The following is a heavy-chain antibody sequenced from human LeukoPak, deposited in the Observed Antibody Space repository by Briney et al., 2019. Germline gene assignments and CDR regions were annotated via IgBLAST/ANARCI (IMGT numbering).Heavy chain of an antibody. CDR3: ARDYCSSTSCLFDY. CDR1: GYTFTGYH. V-gene: IGHV1-2*06. Sequence: ASVKVSCKASGYTFTGYHMHWVRQAPGQGLEWMGRINPNSGDTNYAQKFQGRVTMTRDTSISTAYMELSRLRSDDTAAYYCARDYCSSTSCLFDYWGQGTLVTVSS. J-gene: IGHJ4*02. D-gene: IGHD2-2*01. CDR2: INPNSGDT.